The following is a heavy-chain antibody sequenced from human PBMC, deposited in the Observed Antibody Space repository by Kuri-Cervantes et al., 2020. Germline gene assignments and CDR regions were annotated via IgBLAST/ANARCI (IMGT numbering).Heavy chain of an antibody. Sequence: GSLRLSCAASGFTFSSYAMSWIRQPPGKGLEWIGSIYYSGSTYYNPSLKSRVTISVDTSKNQFSLKLSSVTAADTAVYYCARQRVRGVIIRPGYWFDPWGQGTLVTVSS. CDR2: IYYSGST. CDR3: ARQRVRGVIIRPGYWFDP. J-gene: IGHJ5*02. D-gene: IGHD3-10*01. V-gene: IGHV4-39*01. CDR1: GFTFSSYA.